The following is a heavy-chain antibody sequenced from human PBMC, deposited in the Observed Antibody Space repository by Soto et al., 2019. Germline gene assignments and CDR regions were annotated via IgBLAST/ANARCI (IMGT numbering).Heavy chain of an antibody. CDR3: ARSSTSCYAGCWFDP. Sequence: PSETLSLTCTVSGGSISSYYWSWIRQPPGKGLEWIGYIYYSGSTNYNPSLKSRVTISVDTSKNQFSLKLSSVTAADTAVYYCARSSTSCYAGCWFDPWGQGTLVTVSS. V-gene: IGHV4-59*12. CDR2: IYYSGST. D-gene: IGHD2-2*01. CDR1: GGSISSYY. J-gene: IGHJ5*02.